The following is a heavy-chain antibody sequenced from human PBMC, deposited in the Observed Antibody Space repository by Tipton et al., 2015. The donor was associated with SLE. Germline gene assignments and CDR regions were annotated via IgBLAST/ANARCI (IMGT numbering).Heavy chain of an antibody. CDR3: ARDSNFNSGYAFDI. J-gene: IGHJ3*02. D-gene: IGHD3-22*01. CDR1: GDSISSHY. CDR2: IYYSGRT. Sequence: TLSLTCTVSGDSISSHYWAWIRQPPGKGLEWIGYIYYSGRTNYNPSLKSRVTISVDTSNNQFSLNLSSVTAADTAVYYCARDSNFNSGYAFDIWGQGTKVTVSS. V-gene: IGHV4-59*11.